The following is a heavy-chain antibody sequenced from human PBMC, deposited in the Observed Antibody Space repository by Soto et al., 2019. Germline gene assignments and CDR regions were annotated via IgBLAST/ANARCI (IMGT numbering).Heavy chain of an antibody. J-gene: IGHJ4*03. CDR3: ARTICSAGTCYKFDY. V-gene: IGHV4-31*03. Sequence: PSETLSLTCSVSVGPIISGSFWSWIRHRPGKGLEWIGYIYYTGTTHYNPSLKNRVIMSVDTSKNQFSLNLSSMTAADAAVYYCARTICSAGTCYKFDYWGQGNRVTVSS. CDR2: IYYTGTT. CDR1: VGPIISGSF. D-gene: IGHD2-15*01.